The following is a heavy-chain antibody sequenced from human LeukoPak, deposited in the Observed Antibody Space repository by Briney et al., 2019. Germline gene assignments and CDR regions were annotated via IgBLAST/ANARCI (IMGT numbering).Heavy chain of an antibody. CDR1: GFTFSSYA. J-gene: IGHJ4*02. CDR3: AKVYSGSYFNYFDY. D-gene: IGHD1-26*01. V-gene: IGHV3-23*01. Sequence: SGGSLRLSCAASGFTFSSYAMSWVRQAPGTGLEWVSAISGSGGSTYYADSVKGRFTISRDNSKNTLYLQMNSLRAEDTAVYYCAKVYSGSYFNYFDYWGQGTLVTVSS. CDR2: ISGSGGST.